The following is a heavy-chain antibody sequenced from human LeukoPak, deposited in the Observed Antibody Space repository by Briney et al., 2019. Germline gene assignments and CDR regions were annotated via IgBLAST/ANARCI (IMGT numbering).Heavy chain of an antibody. Sequence: SGTLSLTCAVSGGSISSNNWWSWVRLPPGKGLEWIGEIHHSGSTNYNMSLMSRVTMSVDKSKNQFSLTLSSVTAADTAVYYCASKGAYDSSGFEYFHHWGQGTLATVSS. D-gene: IGHD3-22*01. CDR3: ASKGAYDSSGFEYFHH. CDR1: GGSISSNNW. CDR2: IHHSGST. V-gene: IGHV4-4*02. J-gene: IGHJ1*01.